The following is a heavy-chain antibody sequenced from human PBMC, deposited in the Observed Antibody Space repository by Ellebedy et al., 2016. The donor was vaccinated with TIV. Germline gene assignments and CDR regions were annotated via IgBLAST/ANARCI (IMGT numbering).Heavy chain of an antibody. J-gene: IGHJ4*02. V-gene: IGHV3-48*04. CDR2: ISSSSSTI. Sequence: PGGSLRLSCVGSGFTFSSKGLHWVRQAPGKGLEWVSYISSSSSTIYYADSVKGRFTISRDNAKNSLYLQMNSLRAEDTAVYYCARDYDYVWGSYRTYYFDYWGQGTLVTVSS. CDR3: ARDYDYVWGSYRTYYFDY. D-gene: IGHD3-16*02. CDR1: GFTFSSKG.